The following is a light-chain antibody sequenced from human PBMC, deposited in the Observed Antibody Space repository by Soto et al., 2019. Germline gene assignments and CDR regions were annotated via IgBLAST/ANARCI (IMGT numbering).Light chain of an antibody. Sequence: EIVMTQSPVTLSVSPGESVSLSCRASQTVYNNLAWYQQKPGQAPRLLIYGASTRASGVPARFSGSGSGTDFTLTISSLLSEDFAVYYCLQYNTWPPFMYTFGQGTKLEIK. CDR2: GAS. V-gene: IGKV3D-15*01. J-gene: IGKJ2*01. CDR3: LQYNTWPPFMYT. CDR1: QTVYNN.